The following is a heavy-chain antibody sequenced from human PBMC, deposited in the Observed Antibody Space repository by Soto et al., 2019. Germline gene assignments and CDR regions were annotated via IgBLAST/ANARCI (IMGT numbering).Heavy chain of an antibody. CDR2: IRSKAYGGTT. Sequence: GGSLRLSCTASGFTFGDYAMSWFRQAPGKGLEWVGFIRSKAYGGTTEYAASVKGRFTISRDDSKSIAYLQMNSLKTEDTAVYYCTRERYSSSWAYYYYGMDVWGQGTTVTVSS. J-gene: IGHJ6*02. V-gene: IGHV3-49*03. CDR1: GFTFGDYA. D-gene: IGHD6-6*01. CDR3: TRERYSSSWAYYYYGMDV.